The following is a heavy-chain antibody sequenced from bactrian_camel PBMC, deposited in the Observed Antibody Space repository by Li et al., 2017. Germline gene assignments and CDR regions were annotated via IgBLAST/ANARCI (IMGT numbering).Heavy chain of an antibody. CDR3: VRRPLVASHLPTF. D-gene: IGHD4*01. CDR1: GFVFSEFW. CDR2: ILSRSGTT. J-gene: IGHJ4*01. V-gene: IGHV3S25*01. Sequence: LVESGGGSVQAGGSLRLSCATSGFVFSEFWMYWARQAPGKGLEWISTILSRSGTTFYASSVKGRFTISRDDPRNTLYLQMDDLKPEDTAVYYCVRRPLVASHLPTFWGQGTQVTVS.